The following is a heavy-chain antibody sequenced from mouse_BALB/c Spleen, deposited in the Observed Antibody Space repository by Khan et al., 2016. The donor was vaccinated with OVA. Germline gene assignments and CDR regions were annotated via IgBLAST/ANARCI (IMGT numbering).Heavy chain of an antibody. CDR3: TRDRMSGFAY. CDR1: GYTFADSG. V-gene: IGHV1S137*01. Sequence: VQLQQSGPEPVRPGASVKISCTGSGYTFADSGMHWVRQSLAKSLEWIGVISTYYGNIKYNPKFEGRATFTVDKSSSTAYMELDSLTSEDSAVYFYTRDRMSGFAYWGQGTLVTVSA. D-gene: IGHD2-14*01. CDR2: ISTYYGNI. J-gene: IGHJ3*01.